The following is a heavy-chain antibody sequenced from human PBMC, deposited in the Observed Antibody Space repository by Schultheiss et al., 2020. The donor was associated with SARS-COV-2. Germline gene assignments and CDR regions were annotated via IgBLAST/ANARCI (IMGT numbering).Heavy chain of an antibody. J-gene: IGHJ4*02. V-gene: IGHV4-59*12. CDR1: GGSISSYY. D-gene: IGHD3-16*01. Sequence: SETLSLTCTVSGGSISSYYWSWIRQPPGKGLEWIGYIYYSGSTNYNPSLKSRVTISVDTSKNQFSLKLSSVTAADTAVYYCARGVHRWIMITLRYFDYWGQGTLVTVSS. CDR2: IYYSGST. CDR3: ARGVHRWIMITLRYFDY.